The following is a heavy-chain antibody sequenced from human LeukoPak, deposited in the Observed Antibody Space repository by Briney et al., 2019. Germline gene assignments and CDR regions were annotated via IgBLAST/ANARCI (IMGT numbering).Heavy chain of an antibody. CDR1: GFTFDDYA. CDR3: AKDFTRYFDWLHHFDAFDI. CDR2: ISWDGGST. J-gene: IGHJ3*02. D-gene: IGHD3-9*01. V-gene: IGHV3-43D*03. Sequence: PGGSLRLSCAASGFTFDDYAMHWVRQAPGKGLEWVSLISWDGGSTYYADSVKGRFTISRDNSKNSLYLQMNSLRAEDTAVYYCAKDFTRYFDWLHHFDAFDIWGQGTMVTVSS.